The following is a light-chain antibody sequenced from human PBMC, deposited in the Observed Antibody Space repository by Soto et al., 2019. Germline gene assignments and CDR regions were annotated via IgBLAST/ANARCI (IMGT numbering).Light chain of an antibody. CDR2: DAS. V-gene: IGKV3-11*01. CDR3: QQRSNWPPT. CDR1: QSVSSY. J-gene: IGKJ2*01. Sequence: EIVLTQSPATLSLSPGERATLSCRASQSVSSYLAWYQQKPGQAPRLLIYDASNWATGIPARFSGSGSGTDFTLTISSLEPEDFALYYCQQRSNWPPTFGQGTKLEIK.